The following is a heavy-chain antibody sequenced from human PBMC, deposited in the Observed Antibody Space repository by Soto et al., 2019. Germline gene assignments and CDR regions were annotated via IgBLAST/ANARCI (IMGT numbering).Heavy chain of an antibody. CDR3: ARVPDY. Sequence: SQTLSLTCAVSGGSISSGGYSWSWIRQPPGKGLEWIGYMYHSGSTYYNPSLKSRVTISIDRSKNQFSLKLGSVTAADTAVYYSARVPDYWGQGILVTVSS. D-gene: IGHD2-2*01. CDR1: GGSISSGGYS. J-gene: IGHJ4*02. V-gene: IGHV4-30-2*01. CDR2: MYHSGST.